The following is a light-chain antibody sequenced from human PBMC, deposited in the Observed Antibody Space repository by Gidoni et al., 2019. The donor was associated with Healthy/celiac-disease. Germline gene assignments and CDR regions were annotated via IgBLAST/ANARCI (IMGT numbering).Light chain of an antibody. V-gene: IGKV1-39*01. Sequence: DIQMTHSPSSLSASVGDRVTITCRASQSISSYLNWYQQKPGKAPKLLIYAASSLQSEVPSRFSGSGSGTDFTLTISSLQPEDFATYYCQQSYSTPGYTFGQGTKLEIK. J-gene: IGKJ2*01. CDR1: QSISSY. CDR2: AAS. CDR3: QQSYSTPGYT.